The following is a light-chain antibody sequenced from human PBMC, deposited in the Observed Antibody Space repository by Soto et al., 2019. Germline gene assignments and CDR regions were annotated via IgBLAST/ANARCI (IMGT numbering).Light chain of an antibody. CDR3: QQSYSTPYT. Sequence: DIQMTQSPSSLSASVGDRVTITCRASQSISRHLNWYQQKPGKAPILLIFGASTLQSGVPSRFSGSGSGTDFTLTISSLQPEDFATYYCQQSYSTPYTFGQGTRLEIK. CDR2: GAS. V-gene: IGKV1-39*01. J-gene: IGKJ5*01. CDR1: QSISRH.